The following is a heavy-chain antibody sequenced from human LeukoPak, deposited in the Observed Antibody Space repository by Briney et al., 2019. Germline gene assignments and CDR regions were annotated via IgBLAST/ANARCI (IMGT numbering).Heavy chain of an antibody. Sequence: GGSLRLSCAASGFTFSSYAMHWVRQAPGKGLEWVAVISYDGSNKYYADSVKGRFTISRDNSKNTLYLQMNSLRAEDTAVYYCASLLDYYGSGSYYPASGMVVWGKGTTVTVSS. D-gene: IGHD3-10*01. J-gene: IGHJ6*04. CDR2: ISYDGSNK. CDR1: GFTFSSYA. CDR3: ASLLDYYGSGSYYPASGMVV. V-gene: IGHV3-30*04.